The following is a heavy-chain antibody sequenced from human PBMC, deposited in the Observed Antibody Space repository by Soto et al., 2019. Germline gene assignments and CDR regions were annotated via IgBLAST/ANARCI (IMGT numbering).Heavy chain of an antibody. V-gene: IGHV4-39*07. D-gene: IGHD1-26*01. J-gene: IGHJ5*02. Sequence: SETLSLTCTVSGGSISSSSYYWGWIRQPPGKGLEWIGSIYYSGSTYYNPSLKSRFTISVDTSKNQFSLKLSSVTAADTAVYYCAGRSGSYYNWFDPWGQGTLVTVSS. CDR1: GGSISSSSYY. CDR2: IYYSGST. CDR3: AGRSGSYYNWFDP.